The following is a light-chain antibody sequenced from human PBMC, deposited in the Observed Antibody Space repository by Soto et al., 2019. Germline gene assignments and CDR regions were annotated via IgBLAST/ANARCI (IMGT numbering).Light chain of an antibody. Sequence: QSALTQPPSASGSPGQSVTISCTGTSSDVGGYNYVSWYQQHPGKAPKLMIYEVSKQPSGVPDRFSGSKSGNTASLTVSGLQGEDEADYYCSSYAGSNNFGVFGTGTKLTVL. V-gene: IGLV2-8*01. J-gene: IGLJ1*01. CDR3: SSYAGSNNFGV. CDR2: EVS. CDR1: SSDVGGYNY.